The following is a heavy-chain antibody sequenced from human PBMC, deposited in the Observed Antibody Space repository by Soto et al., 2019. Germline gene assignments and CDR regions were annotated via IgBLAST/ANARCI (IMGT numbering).Heavy chain of an antibody. CDR2: IKQGGSET. CDR1: GFTFVTYW. J-gene: IGHJ5*01. D-gene: IGHD2-2*01. V-gene: IGHV3-7*01. CDR3: ARGTFGGYDS. Sequence: PGGSLRLSCVASGFTFVTYWRTWVRQAPGKGLEWVANIKQGGSETHYVDSVKGRFTISRDNAKNSLYLQMNSLKAEDTAVYYCARGTFGGYDSWGQGTLVTVSS.